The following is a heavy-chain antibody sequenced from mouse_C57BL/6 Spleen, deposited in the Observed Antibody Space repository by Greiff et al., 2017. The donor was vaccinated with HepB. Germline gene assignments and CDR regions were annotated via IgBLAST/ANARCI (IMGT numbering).Heavy chain of an antibody. D-gene: IGHD1-1*01. J-gene: IGHJ1*03. CDR3: AREGFHYYGSSYKGWYFDV. V-gene: IGHV5-4*01. CDR1: GFTFSSYA. Sequence: EVQVVESGGGLVKPGGSLKLSCAASGFTFSSYAMSWVRQTPEKRLEWVATISDGGSYTYYPDNVKGRFTISRDNAKNNLYLQMSHLKSEDTAMYYCAREGFHYYGSSYKGWYFDVWGTGTTVTVSS. CDR2: ISDGGSYT.